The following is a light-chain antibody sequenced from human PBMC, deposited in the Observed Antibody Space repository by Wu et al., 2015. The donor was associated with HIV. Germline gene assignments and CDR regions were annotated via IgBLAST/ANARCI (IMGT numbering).Light chain of an antibody. CDR3: QQSYSMPFS. CDR1: QSIGNL. CDR2: SAS. V-gene: IGKV1-39*01. J-gene: IGKJ4*01. Sequence: DIQMTQSPSTLSASVGDRITITCRASQSIGNLLSWYQQQPGKAPKLLISSASTLQTWVPSRFSGSGSGTYFALTISSLQLVDVATYYCQQSYSMPFSFGGGTKVEVK.